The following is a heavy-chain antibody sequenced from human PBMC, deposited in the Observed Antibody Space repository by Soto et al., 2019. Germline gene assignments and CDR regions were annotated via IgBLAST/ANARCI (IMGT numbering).Heavy chain of an antibody. CDR1: GYPFTHYW. Sequence: PRDSLKISCKVTGYPFTHYWVAWVRQMPGKGLEWMGIVFPGDSDTRYNPSFQGQVTFSADQSTGTAFLQWTSLKAPDTATYYCARRNIYCRGDACYGTNDLDGWGQGTKVTVSS. D-gene: IGHD2-15*01. J-gene: IGHJ4*02. CDR3: ARRNIYCRGDACYGTNDLDG. V-gene: IGHV5-51*01. CDR2: VFPGDSDT.